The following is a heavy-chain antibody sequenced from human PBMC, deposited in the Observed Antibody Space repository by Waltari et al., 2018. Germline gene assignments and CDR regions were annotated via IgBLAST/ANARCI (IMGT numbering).Heavy chain of an antibody. D-gene: IGHD2-8*01. CDR1: GGSISSSSYY. J-gene: IGHJ2*01. CDR2: IYYSGST. Sequence: QLQLQESGPGLVKPSAPLSLTCTVSGGSISSSSYYWGWLRQPPGKGLEWIGSIYYSGSTYYNPSLKSRVTISVDTSKNQFSLKLSSVTAADTAVYYCARHPAMTIMLWYFDLWGRGTLVTVSS. CDR3: ARHPAMTIMLWYFDL. V-gene: IGHV4-39*01.